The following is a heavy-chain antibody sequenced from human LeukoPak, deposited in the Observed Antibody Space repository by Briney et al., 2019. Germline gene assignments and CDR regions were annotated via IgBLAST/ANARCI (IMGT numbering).Heavy chain of an antibody. Sequence: GGPLRLSCAASGFTFSSYEMNWVRQAPGKGPEGVSDISRSGSTIYYADSVKGRFTISRDNSKNTLYLQMNSLRAEDTAVYYCARGCGSSTSCSLTQDNGMDVWGQGTTVTVSS. CDR2: ISRSGSTI. D-gene: IGHD2-2*01. CDR1: GFTFSSYE. J-gene: IGHJ6*02. CDR3: ARGCGSSTSCSLTQDNGMDV. V-gene: IGHV3-48*03.